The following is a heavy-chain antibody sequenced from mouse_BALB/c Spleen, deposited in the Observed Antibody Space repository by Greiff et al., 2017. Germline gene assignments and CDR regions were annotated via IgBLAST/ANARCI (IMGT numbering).Heavy chain of an antibody. CDR3: ARAGDYNYAMDD. CDR1: GFTFSDYY. V-gene: IGHV5-4*02. CDR2: ISDGGSYT. Sequence: EVLLVESGGGLVKPGGSLKLSCAASGFTFSDYYMYWVRQTPEKRLEWVATISDGGSYTYYPDSVKGRFTISRDNAKNNLYLQMSSLKSEDTAMYYCARAGDYNYAMDDWGQGTSVTVSS. D-gene: IGHD2-13*01. J-gene: IGHJ4*01.